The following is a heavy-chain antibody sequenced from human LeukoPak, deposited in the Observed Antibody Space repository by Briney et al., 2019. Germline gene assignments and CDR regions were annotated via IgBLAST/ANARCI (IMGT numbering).Heavy chain of an antibody. CDR1: EFTFSNYA. J-gene: IGHJ4*02. V-gene: IGHV3-30*04. Sequence: GGSLRLSCAASEFTFSNYALHWVRQAPGKGLEWVAVISYDGSNKYYADSVKGRFTISRDNSKNTLYLQMNSLRAEDTAVYYCAKDGLGYCSGGSCYWKSKFDYWGQGTLVTVSS. CDR3: AKDGLGYCSGGSCYWKSKFDY. D-gene: IGHD2-15*01. CDR2: ISYDGSNK.